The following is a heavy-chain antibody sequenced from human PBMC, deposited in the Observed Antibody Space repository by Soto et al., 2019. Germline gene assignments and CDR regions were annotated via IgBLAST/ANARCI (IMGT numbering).Heavy chain of an antibody. D-gene: IGHD3-10*01. CDR3: TTDTSITMVRGVIMDAFDI. Sequence: EVQLVESGGGLVKPGGSLRLSCAASGFTFSNAWMNWVRQAPGKGLEWVGRIKSKTDGGTTDYAAPVKGRFTTSRDDSKNTLYLQMNSLKTEDTAVYYCTTDTSITMVRGVIMDAFDIWGQGTMVTVSS. CDR1: GFTFSNAW. J-gene: IGHJ3*02. CDR2: IKSKTDGGTT. V-gene: IGHV3-15*07.